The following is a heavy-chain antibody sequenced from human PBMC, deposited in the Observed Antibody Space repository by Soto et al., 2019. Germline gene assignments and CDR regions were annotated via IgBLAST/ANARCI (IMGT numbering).Heavy chain of an antibody. Sequence: ETLSLTCAVYGGSFSGYYWSWIRQPPGKGLEWIGEINHSGSTNYNPSLKSRVTISVDTSKNQFSLKLSSVTAADTAVYYCARIRGYYGSGSYYTRYYYSYGMDVWGPGTTVTVS. D-gene: IGHD3-10*01. CDR3: ARIRGYYGSGSYYTRYYYSYGMDV. CDR1: GGSFSGYY. J-gene: IGHJ6*02. V-gene: IGHV4-34*01. CDR2: INHSGST.